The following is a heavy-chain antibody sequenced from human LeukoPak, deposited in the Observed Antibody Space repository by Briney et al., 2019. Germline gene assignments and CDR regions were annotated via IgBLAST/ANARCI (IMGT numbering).Heavy chain of an antibody. CDR3: ARDVYYDSSSY. V-gene: IGHV3-53*01. CDR2: IYSGGST. J-gene: IGHJ4*02. CDR1: GFTVSSNY. Sequence: GGSLRLSCAASGFTVSSNYMSWVRQAPGKGLEWVSVIYSGGSTYYADSVKGRFTISRDNSKNTLYLQMNSLRAEDTAVYYCARDVYYDSSSYWGQGTLVTVSS. D-gene: IGHD3-22*01.